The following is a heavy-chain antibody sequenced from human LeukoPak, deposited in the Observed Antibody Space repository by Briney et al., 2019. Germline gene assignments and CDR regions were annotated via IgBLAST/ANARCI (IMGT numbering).Heavy chain of an antibody. Sequence: GGSLRLSCAASGFTFAAYAMSWVRQAPGKGLEWVSAFSGSGGSAYYADSVKGRFTISRDNSKNTMSLQMNSLRVEDTALYYCAKSFRDTPYGSGWTPDFDSWGQGTLVTVSA. V-gene: IGHV3-23*01. D-gene: IGHD6-19*01. J-gene: IGHJ4*02. CDR2: FSGSGGSA. CDR3: AKSFRDTPYGSGWTPDFDS. CDR1: GFTFAAYA.